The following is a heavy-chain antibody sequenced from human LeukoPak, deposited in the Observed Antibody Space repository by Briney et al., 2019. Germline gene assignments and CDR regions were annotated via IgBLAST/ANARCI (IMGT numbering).Heavy chain of an antibody. CDR3: ARQSSSGGVL. CDR1: GGTFSSHA. Sequence: ASVKVSCKASGGTFSSHAISWVRQAPGQGLEWMGGIIPIFGTANYAQKFQGRVTITADESTSTAYMELSSLRSEDTAVYYCARQSSSGGVLWGQGTTVTVSS. V-gene: IGHV1-69*13. J-gene: IGHJ6*02. D-gene: IGHD3-16*01. CDR2: IIPIFGTA.